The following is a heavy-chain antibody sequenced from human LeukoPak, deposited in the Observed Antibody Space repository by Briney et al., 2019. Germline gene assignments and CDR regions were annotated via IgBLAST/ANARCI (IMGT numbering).Heavy chain of an antibody. CDR3: ARLNYYYYGMDV. Sequence: SLQICFEGAXYRFTSYWIGGGRPMPGKGEEGMGIIYPGESDTRYSPCFEGQVTISDDKSISTAYLQWSSLKASDTAMYYCARLNYYYYGMDVWGQGTTVTVSS. J-gene: IGHJ6*02. CDR1: XYRFTSYW. CDR2: IYPGESDT. V-gene: IGHV5-51*01.